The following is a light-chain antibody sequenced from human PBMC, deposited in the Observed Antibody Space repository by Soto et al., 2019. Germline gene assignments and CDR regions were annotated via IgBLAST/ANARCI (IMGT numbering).Light chain of an antibody. Sequence: DIQLTQSPSSVSASVGDRVTITCRASQDISTRLAWYHQKPGKAPKLQIYDASNLEGGVPSRFSGSGSGTEFTLTISSLQPEDFGIYYCQQYENYWTFGQGTKVDIK. V-gene: IGKV1-5*01. CDR2: DAS. CDR1: QDISTR. CDR3: QQYENYWT. J-gene: IGKJ1*01.